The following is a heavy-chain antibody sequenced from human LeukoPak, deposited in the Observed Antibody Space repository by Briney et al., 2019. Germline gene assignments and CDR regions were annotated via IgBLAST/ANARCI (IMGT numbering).Heavy chain of an antibody. CDR2: ISITSTYV. CDR3: ARVPHYCSSTSCHFDY. D-gene: IGHD2-2*01. Sequence: GGSLRLSCAASGFTFSNYNMNWVRQAPEKGLEWVSSISITSTYVYYADSVKGRFTISRDNAKNSLYLQMNSLKAEDTAVYYCARVPHYCSSTSCHFDYWGQGTLVTVSS. CDR1: GFTFSNYN. V-gene: IGHV3-21*01. J-gene: IGHJ4*02.